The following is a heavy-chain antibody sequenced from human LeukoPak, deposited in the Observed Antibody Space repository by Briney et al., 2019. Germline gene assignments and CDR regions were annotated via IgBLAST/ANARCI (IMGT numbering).Heavy chain of an antibody. CDR1: GYTFTGYY. V-gene: IGHV1-2*02. Sequence: ASVKVSCKASGYTFTGYYMHGVRQAPGQGLEWMGLINPNSGGTNYAQKLQGRVTMTTDTSTSTAYMELRSLRSDDTAVYYCASLGDYGDYSDSWGQGTLVTVSS. CDR3: ASLGDYGDYSDS. CDR2: INPNSGGT. D-gene: IGHD3-16*01. J-gene: IGHJ4*02.